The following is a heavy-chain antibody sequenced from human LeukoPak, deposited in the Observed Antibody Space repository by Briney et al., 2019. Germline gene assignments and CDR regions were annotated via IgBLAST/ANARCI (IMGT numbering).Heavy chain of an antibody. D-gene: IGHD2-2*01. CDR2: ISYDGSNK. J-gene: IGHJ4*02. CDR3: ARDWGDIVVVPAASIGGPFDY. CDR1: GFTFSSYA. Sequence: PGRSLRLSCAASGFTFSSYAMHWVRQAPGKGLEWVAVISYDGSNKYYADSVKGRFTISRDNSKNTLYLQMNSLRAEDTAVYYCARDWGDIVVVPAASIGGPFDYWGQGTLVTVSS. V-gene: IGHV3-30-3*01.